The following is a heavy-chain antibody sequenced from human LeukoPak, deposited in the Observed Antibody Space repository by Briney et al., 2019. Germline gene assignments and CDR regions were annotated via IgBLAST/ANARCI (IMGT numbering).Heavy chain of an antibody. V-gene: IGHV4-59*01. D-gene: IGHD3-16*01. CDR1: GGSISSYY. Sequence: SETLSLTCTVSGGSISSYYWSWIRQPPGKGLEWIGYIYYSGSTNYNPSLKSRVTISVDTSKNQFSLKLSSVTAADTAVYYCARGLMTVDYWGQGTLVTVSS. CDR3: ARGLMTVDY. J-gene: IGHJ4*02. CDR2: IYYSGST.